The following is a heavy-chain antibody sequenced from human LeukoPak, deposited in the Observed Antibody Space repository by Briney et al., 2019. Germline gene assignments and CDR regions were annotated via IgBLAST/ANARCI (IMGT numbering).Heavy chain of an antibody. D-gene: IGHD2-2*02. CDR1: GYTFTGYY. V-gene: IGHV1-2*02. CDR3: ARNRRYCSSTSCYTGRDYYYYMDV. J-gene: IGHJ6*03. CDR2: INPNSGGT. Sequence: ASVKVFCKASGYTFTGYYMHWVRQAPGQGLKWMGWINPNSGGTNYAQKFQGRVTMTRDTSISTAYMELSRLRSDDTAVYYCARNRRYCSSTSCYTGRDYYYYMDVWGKGTTVTVSS.